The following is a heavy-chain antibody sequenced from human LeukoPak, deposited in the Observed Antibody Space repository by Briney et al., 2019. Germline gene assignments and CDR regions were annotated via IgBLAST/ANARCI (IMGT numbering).Heavy chain of an antibody. CDR3: AGSTTGAVWGAFDI. D-gene: IGHD1-1*01. J-gene: IGHJ3*02. V-gene: IGHV4-59*08. Sequence: SETLSLTCTVSGGSISSYYWSWIRQPPGKGLEWIGYIYYSGSTNYNPSLKSRVTISVDTSKNQFSLKLSSVTAADTAVYYCAGSTTGAVWGAFDIWGQGTMVTVSS. CDR1: GGSISSYY. CDR2: IYYSGST.